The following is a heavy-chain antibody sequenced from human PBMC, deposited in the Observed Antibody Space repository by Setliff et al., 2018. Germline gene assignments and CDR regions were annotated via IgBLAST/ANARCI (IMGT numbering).Heavy chain of an antibody. V-gene: IGHV1-18*01. Sequence: GASVKVSCKASGYNFAESIVSWVRQAPGQGLEWMGWISAYNGHTYSAQKFQDRVTMTTDTSTNMAYMELRGLRSDDTAIYYCLRVVRYCTTIACHRVLGEEVWGQVILVTVFS. CDR1: GYNFAESI. CDR2: ISAYNGHT. CDR3: LRVVRYCTTIACHRVLGEEV. J-gene: IGHJ4*02. D-gene: IGHD2-8*01.